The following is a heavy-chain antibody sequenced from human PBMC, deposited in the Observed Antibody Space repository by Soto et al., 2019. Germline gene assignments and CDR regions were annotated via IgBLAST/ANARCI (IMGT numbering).Heavy chain of an antibody. CDR2: IFHSGIT. V-gene: IGHV4-59*11. Sequence: SETLSLTCTLSGDSLSNHYWTWIRQSPGKGLEWIGYIFHSGITDYNPSVESRVTISIDKSRNLFSLNLTSVTAADSAVYSCARDRYFYDSRGYYRTLDSWGQGTLVTVSS. CDR1: GDSLSNHY. J-gene: IGHJ5*01. D-gene: IGHD3-22*01. CDR3: ARDRYFYDSRGYYRTLDS.